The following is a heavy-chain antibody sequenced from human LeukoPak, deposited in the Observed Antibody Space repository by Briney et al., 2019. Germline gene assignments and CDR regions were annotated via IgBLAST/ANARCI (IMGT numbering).Heavy chain of an antibody. CDR1: GFTVSGNY. J-gene: IGHJ4*02. CDR2: IYSSDNT. V-gene: IGHV3-66*02. Sequence: GGSLRLSCAASGFTVSGNYMSWVRQAPGKGLEWVSVIYSSDNTYYIDSVKGRFTISRDNSKNTLYLQMNSLRAEDTAVYYCAGRRLLDASFDYWCQGTLVTVSS. CDR3: AGRRLLDASFDY. D-gene: IGHD3-16*01.